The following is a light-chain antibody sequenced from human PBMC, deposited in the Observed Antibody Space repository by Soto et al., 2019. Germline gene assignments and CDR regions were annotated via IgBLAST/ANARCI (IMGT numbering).Light chain of an antibody. CDR2: LEGSGSY. V-gene: IGLV4-60*02. CDR1: SGHSSYI. Sequence: QLVLTQSSSASASLGSSVKLTCTLSSGHSSYIIAWHQQQPGKAPRYLMKLEGSGSYNKGSGVPDRFSGSSSGADRYLTISILQLEDEADYYCETWDSNTHTVFGGGTKLTVL. J-gene: IGLJ3*02. CDR3: ETWDSNTHTV.